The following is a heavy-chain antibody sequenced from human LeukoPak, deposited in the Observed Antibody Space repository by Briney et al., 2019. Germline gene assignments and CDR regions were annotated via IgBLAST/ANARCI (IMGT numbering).Heavy chain of an antibody. Sequence: SETLSLTCTVSGGSISSSSLYWNWIRQPPGKGPEWIGSIYCTGTTYYNPSLKSRVTISVDTSRNQFSLKVSSVTAADTAVYYCATSLKGANWFDPWGQGTLVTVSS. CDR3: ATSLKGANWFDP. D-gene: IGHD3-16*01. V-gene: IGHV4-39*01. CDR2: IYCTGTT. J-gene: IGHJ5*02. CDR1: GGSISSSSLY.